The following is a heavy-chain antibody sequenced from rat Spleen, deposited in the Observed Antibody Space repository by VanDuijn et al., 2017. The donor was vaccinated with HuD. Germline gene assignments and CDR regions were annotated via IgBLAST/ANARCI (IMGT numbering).Heavy chain of an antibody. CDR3: SPLPGYNLGH. CDR2: ISNIDDT. CDR1: GFTFSDSY. V-gene: IGHV5-25*01. Sequence: EVQLVESGGGLVQPGRSMKLSCAASGFTFSDSYMAWVRQAPGKGLEWVASISNIDDTYYSDSVKGRFSISRDNAKSTLYLQMNSLRSEDTATYYCSPLPGYNLGHWGQGVMVTASS. J-gene: IGHJ2*01. D-gene: IGHD1-4*01.